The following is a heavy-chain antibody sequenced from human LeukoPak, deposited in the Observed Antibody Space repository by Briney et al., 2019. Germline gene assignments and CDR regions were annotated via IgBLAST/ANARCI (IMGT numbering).Heavy chain of an antibody. CDR3: ARESATSGSTD. D-gene: IGHD3-10*01. CDR1: GGSISSGDYY. V-gene: IGHV4-61*02. Sequence: PSETLSLTCTVSGGSISSGDYYWNWIRQPAGKGLEWIGRIFTSGNSNYNPSLTSRVTISLDTSKDQFSLRLSSVTAADTAFYYCARESATSGSTDWGQGTLVTVSS. J-gene: IGHJ4*02. CDR2: IFTSGNS.